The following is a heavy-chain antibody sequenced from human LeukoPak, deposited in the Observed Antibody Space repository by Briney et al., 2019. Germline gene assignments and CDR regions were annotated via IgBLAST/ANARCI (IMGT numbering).Heavy chain of an antibody. V-gene: IGHV1-18*01. D-gene: IGHD3-22*01. J-gene: IGHJ4*02. CDR3: ARSYYDSSGYYTYYFDY. CDR2: INAYNGNT. CDR1: GYTFTSYG. Sequence: ASVKVSCKASGYTFTSYGISWVRRAPGQGLEWMGWINAYNGNTNYAQKLQGRVTVTTDTSTSTAYMELRSLRSDDTAVYYCARSYYDSSGYYTYYFDYWGQGTLVTVSS.